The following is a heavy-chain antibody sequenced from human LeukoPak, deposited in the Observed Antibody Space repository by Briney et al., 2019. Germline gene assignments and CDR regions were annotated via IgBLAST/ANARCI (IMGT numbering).Heavy chain of an antibody. CDR2: INPNSGGT. D-gene: IGHD5-18*01. J-gene: IGHJ5*02. CDR3: ARDTTMITYWFDP. Sequence: ASVKVSCKASGYTFTSYGITWVRQAPGQGLEWMGWINPNSGGTNYAQKFQGRVTMTRDTSVSTAYMELNRLRSDDTGVYYCARDTTMITYWFDPWGQGTLVTVSS. CDR1: GYTFTSYG. V-gene: IGHV1-2*02.